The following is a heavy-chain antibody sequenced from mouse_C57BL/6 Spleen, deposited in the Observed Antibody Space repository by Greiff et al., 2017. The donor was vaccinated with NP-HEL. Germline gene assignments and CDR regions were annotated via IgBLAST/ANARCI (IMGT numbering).Heavy chain of an antibody. J-gene: IGHJ4*01. CDR2: ISNGGGST. V-gene: IGHV5-12*01. D-gene: IGHD1-1*01. CDR3: ARGTTVVAPYPMDY. CDR1: GFTFSDYY. Sequence: EVKLMESGGGLVQPGGSLKLSCAASGFTFSDYYMYWVRQTPEKRLEWVAYISNGGGSTYYPDTVKGRFTISRDNAKNTLYLQMSRLKSEDTAMYYCARGTTVVAPYPMDYWGQGTSVTVSS.